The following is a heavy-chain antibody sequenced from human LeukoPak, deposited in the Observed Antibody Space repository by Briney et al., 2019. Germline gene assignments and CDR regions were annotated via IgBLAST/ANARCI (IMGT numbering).Heavy chain of an antibody. V-gene: IGHV3-23*01. CDR2: VSGSGDST. CDR1: GFSFSSYA. D-gene: IGHD3-16*01. J-gene: IGHJ4*02. CDR3: AKDYAEADDY. Sequence: GGSLRLSCAASGFSFSSYAMSWVRQAPGKGLEWVSAVSGSGDSTYYADSAKGRFTISRDNSKNTLYLQMNSLRAEDTAVYYCAKDYAEADDYWGQGTLVTVSS.